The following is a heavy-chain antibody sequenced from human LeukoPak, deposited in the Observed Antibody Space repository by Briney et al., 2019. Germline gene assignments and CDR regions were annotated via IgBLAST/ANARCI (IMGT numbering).Heavy chain of an antibody. Sequence: GASVKVSCKASGGTFSSYAISWVRQAPGQGLEWMGGIIPIFGTANYAQKFQGRVTITADESTSTAYMELSSLRSEDTAVYYCAGGPGYYYDSSGYYYGDFDYWGQGTLVTVSS. V-gene: IGHV1-69*13. J-gene: IGHJ4*02. CDR1: GGTFSSYA. CDR3: AGGPGYYYDSSGYYYGDFDY. D-gene: IGHD3-22*01. CDR2: IIPIFGTA.